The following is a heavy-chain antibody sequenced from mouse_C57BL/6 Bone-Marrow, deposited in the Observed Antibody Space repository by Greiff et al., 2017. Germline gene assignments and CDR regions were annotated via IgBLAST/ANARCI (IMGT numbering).Heavy chain of an antibody. V-gene: IGHV1-50*01. Sequence: VQLQQPGAELVKPGASVKLSCKASGYTFTSYWMQWVKQRPGQGLEWIGEIDPSDSYTNYNQKFKGKATLTVDTSSSTAYMQLSSLTSEDSAVXYCAREGYYGSSYYWYFDVLGTGTTGTVSS. D-gene: IGHD1-1*01. CDR3: AREGYYGSSYYWYFDV. J-gene: IGHJ1*03. CDR2: IDPSDSYT. CDR1: GYTFTSYW.